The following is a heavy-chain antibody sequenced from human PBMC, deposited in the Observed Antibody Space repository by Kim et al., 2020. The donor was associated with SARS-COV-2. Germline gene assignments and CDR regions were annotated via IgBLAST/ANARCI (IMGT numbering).Heavy chain of an antibody. Sequence: KFQGRVTITADESTSTAYMELSSLRSEDTAVYYCARDFLHGSAMSYYFDYWGQGTLVTVSS. J-gene: IGHJ4*02. V-gene: IGHV1-69*01. D-gene: IGHD5-12*01. CDR3: ARDFLHGSAMSYYFDY.